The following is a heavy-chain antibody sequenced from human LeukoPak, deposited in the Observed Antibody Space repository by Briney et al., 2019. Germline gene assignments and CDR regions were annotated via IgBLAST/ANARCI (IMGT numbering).Heavy chain of an antibody. CDR1: GFTFSSYG. Sequence: GGSLRLSCAASGFTFSSYGMHWVRQAPGKGLEWVAVIWYDGSNKYYADSVKGRFTISRDNSKNTLYLQMNSLRAEDTAVYYCARAYGSGSYYNVFNWFDPWGQGTLVTVPS. CDR2: IWYDGSNK. D-gene: IGHD3-10*01. J-gene: IGHJ5*02. V-gene: IGHV3-33*01. CDR3: ARAYGSGSYYNVFNWFDP.